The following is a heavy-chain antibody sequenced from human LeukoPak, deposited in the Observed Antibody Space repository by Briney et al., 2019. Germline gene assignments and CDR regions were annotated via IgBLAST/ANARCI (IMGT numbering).Heavy chain of an antibody. Sequence: SETLSLTCAVSGGSISSGGYSWSWIRQPPGKGLEWIGYIYHSGSTYYNPSLKSRVTISVDRSKNQFSMKLSSVTAADTAVYYCARISGWFDPWGQGTLVTVSS. CDR1: GGSISSGGYS. CDR2: IYHSGST. V-gene: IGHV4-30-2*01. CDR3: ARISGWFDP. D-gene: IGHD3-10*01. J-gene: IGHJ5*02.